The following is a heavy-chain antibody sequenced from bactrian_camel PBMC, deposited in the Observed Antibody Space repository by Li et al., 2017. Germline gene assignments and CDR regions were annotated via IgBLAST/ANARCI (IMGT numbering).Heavy chain of an antibody. CDR1: GFTVSTYD. V-gene: IGHV3S40*01. Sequence: DVQLVESGGGLVQPGGSLRLSCVASGFTVSTYDMSWVRQAPGKGLEWVVGMRRGSVSTSSDDSVKGRFTISRDNLQMNSLKSEDTGLYYCATSLTDNWLRGFGYWGQGTQVTVS. J-gene: IGHJ6*01. D-gene: IGHD7*01. CDR3: ATSLTDNWLRGFGY. CDR2: MRRGSVST.